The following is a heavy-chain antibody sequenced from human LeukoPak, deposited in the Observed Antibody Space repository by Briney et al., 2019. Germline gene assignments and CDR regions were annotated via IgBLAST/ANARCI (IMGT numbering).Heavy chain of an antibody. CDR2: INHNGST. J-gene: IGHJ4*02. D-gene: IGHD3-10*01. Sequence: ASETLSLTCAVYGGSFSGYYWSWIRQPPGRGLEWIGEINHNGSTNYNPSPKSRVTISVDTYKHQFSLKLSSVTAAHTAVYYCERVHYYGSGSFDYWGQGTLVPVSS. CDR1: GGSFSGYY. CDR3: ERVHYYGSGSFDY. V-gene: IGHV4-34*01.